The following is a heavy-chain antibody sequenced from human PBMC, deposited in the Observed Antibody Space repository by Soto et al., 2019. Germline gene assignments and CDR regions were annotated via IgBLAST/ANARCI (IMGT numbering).Heavy chain of an antibody. CDR3: ARGRYGDY. V-gene: IGHV1-18*01. CDR1: GYAFTTYC. CDR2: ISAHNGNT. Sequence: QVHLVQSGAEVKKPGASVKVSCQGSGYAFTTYCITWVRQAPGQGLEWMGWISAHNGNTNYAQKLQGRVTVTRDTSTSTAYMELRSRRYDATAVYYCARGRYGDYWGQGALVTVSS. D-gene: IGHD1-1*01. J-gene: IGHJ4*02.